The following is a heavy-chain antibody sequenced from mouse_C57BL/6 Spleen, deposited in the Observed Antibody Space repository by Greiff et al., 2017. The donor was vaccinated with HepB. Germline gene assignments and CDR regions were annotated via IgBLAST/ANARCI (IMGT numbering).Heavy chain of an antibody. V-gene: IGHV14-4*01. CDR3: TTGVPGGTVVAYYFDY. J-gene: IGHJ2*01. D-gene: IGHD1-1*01. CDR1: GFNIKDDY. CDR2: IDPENGDT. Sequence: VQLQQSGAELVRPGASVKLSCTASGFNIKDDYMHWVKQRPEQGLEWIGWIDPENGDTEYASKFQGKATITADTSANTAYLQLSSLTSEETAVYYCTTGVPGGTVVAYYFDYWGQGTTLTVSS.